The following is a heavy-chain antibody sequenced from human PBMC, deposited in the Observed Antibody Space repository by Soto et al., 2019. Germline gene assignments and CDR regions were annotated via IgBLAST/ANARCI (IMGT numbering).Heavy chain of an antibody. V-gene: IGHV3-74*01. CDR3: AKDVPQNLFYS. CDR1: RGAFGDYW. Sequence: PGGSLRLSCEASRGAFGDYWMHWVRQAPGKGLVWVSRINRDANDIIYADSVKGRFTASRDNAKNMVFLQMNSLRVEDTAVYYCAKDVPQNLFYSPAQRTLVPVSS. CDR2: INRDANDI. J-gene: IGHJ5*01.